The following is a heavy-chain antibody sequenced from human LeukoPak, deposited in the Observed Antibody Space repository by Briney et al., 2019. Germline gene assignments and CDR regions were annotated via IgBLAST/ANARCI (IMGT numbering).Heavy chain of an antibody. D-gene: IGHD2-2*01. CDR1: GFTFDDYG. CDR3: ARDKCSSTSCYRRFYYYYGMDV. J-gene: IGHJ6*02. Sequence: GGSLRLSCAASGFTFDDYGTSWVRQAPGKGLEWVSGINWNGGGTGYADSVKGRFTISRDNAKNSLYLQMNSLRAEDTALYHCARDKCSSTSCYRRFYYYYGMDVWGQGTTVTVAS. V-gene: IGHV3-20*01. CDR2: INWNGGGT.